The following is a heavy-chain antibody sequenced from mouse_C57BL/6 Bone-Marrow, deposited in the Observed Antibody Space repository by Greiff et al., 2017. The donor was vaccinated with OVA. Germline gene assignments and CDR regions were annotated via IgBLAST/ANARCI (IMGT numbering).Heavy chain of an antibody. Sequence: ESGPGLVKPSQSLSLTCSVTGYSITSGYYWNWIRQFPGNKLEWMGYISYDGSNNYNHSLKNRISITRDTSKNQFFLKLNSVTTEDTATYYCARDQTAWFAYWGQGTLVTVSA. CDR1: GYSITSGYY. CDR3: ARDQTAWFAY. V-gene: IGHV3-6*01. J-gene: IGHJ3*01. CDR2: ISYDGSN.